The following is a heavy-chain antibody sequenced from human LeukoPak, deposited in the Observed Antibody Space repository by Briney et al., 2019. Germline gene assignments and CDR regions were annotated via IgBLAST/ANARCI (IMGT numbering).Heavy chain of an antibody. CDR3: LGIEIVGATDY. D-gene: IGHD1-26*01. Sequence: ASVKVSCKASGYTFTGYYMHWVRPAPGQGLEWMGRSNPNSGGTNYAQKCQGRVNMTRDTSISTAYMELSRLRSDDTAVYYCLGIEIVGATDYWGQGTLVTDSS. J-gene: IGHJ4*02. V-gene: IGHV1-2*06. CDR1: GYTFTGYY. CDR2: SNPNSGGT.